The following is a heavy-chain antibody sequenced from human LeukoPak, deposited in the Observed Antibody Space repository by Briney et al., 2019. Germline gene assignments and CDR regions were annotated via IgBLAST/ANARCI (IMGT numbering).Heavy chain of an antibody. Sequence: SVKVSCKASGGTFSNYAISWVRQAPGQGLEWMGGIIPVFGTPNYAQKFQGRVTISADDSTTTAYMELRSLRSDDTAVYYCARAGRWLQLQSFDYWGQGTLVTVSS. V-gene: IGHV1-69*13. CDR1: GGTFSNYA. J-gene: IGHJ4*02. CDR2: IIPVFGTP. CDR3: ARAGRWLQLQSFDY. D-gene: IGHD5-24*01.